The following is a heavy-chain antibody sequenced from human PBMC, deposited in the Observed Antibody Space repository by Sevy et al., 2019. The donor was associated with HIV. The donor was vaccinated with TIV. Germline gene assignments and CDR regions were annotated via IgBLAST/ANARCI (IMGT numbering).Heavy chain of an antibody. D-gene: IGHD1-7*01. CDR2: IKQDAGQK. CDR1: GFTFSKYW. CDR3: ARDDGNYYFHY. Sequence: GESLKISCAASGFTFSKYWMGWVRQAPGKGLEWVANIKQDAGQKYYVDSVKGRFTISRENAKNSLYLQMNGLRAEDTAVYFCARDDGNYYFHYWGQGTLVTVSS. V-gene: IGHV3-7*01. J-gene: IGHJ4*02.